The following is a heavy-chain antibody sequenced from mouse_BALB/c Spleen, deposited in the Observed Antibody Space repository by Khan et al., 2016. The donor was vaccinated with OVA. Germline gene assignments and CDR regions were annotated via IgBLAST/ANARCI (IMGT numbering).Heavy chain of an antibody. D-gene: IGHD1-1*01. CDR2: IWTGGGT. V-gene: IGHV2-9-2*01. J-gene: IGHJ1*01. Sequence: QVQLKESGPGLVAPSQSLSITCTVSGFSLTSYDISWIRQPPGKGLEWIGVIWTGGGTNYNSAFRSRLSISKDNSKSQVFLKMNSLQSDDTAIYYCVRRGNYYGSFYWYFDVWGAGTTVTVSS. CDR1: GFSLTSYD. CDR3: VRRGNYYGSFYWYFDV.